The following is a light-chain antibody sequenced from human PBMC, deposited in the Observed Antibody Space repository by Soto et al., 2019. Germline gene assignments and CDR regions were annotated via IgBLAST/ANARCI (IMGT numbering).Light chain of an antibody. CDR3: QQRSNWLT. J-gene: IGKJ4*01. Sequence: EIVLTQSPATLSLSPGERATLSCRASQSVSSYLAWYQQKPGQAPRLLIYDASGRATGIPARFSGSGSGTAFTLTISSLEPEDFAVYYCQQRSNWLTFGGGTKVEIK. CDR1: QSVSSY. V-gene: IGKV3-11*01. CDR2: DAS.